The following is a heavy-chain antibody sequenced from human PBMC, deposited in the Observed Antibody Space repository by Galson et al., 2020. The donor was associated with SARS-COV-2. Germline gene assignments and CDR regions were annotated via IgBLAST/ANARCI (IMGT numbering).Heavy chain of an antibody. CDR2: INPNSGGT. CDR1: GYTFTGYY. J-gene: IGHJ4*02. Sequence: ASVKVPCKASGYTFTGYYMHWVRQAPGQGLEWMGWINPNSGGTNYAQKFQGRVTMTRDTSISTAYMELSRLRSDDTAVDYCARENYDILTGSGGGFDYWGQGTLVTVSS. D-gene: IGHD3-9*01. V-gene: IGHV1-2*02. CDR3: ARENYDILTGSGGGFDY.